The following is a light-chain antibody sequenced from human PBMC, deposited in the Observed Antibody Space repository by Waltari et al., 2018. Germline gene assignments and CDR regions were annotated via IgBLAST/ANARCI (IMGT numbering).Light chain of an antibody. CDR3: QVWHAAIDPGV. Sequence: SYVLTQPPSVSVAPGETARITCGGDNIGSYSVHWYQQKPGQAPVLVIFYASDRPSGIPGRFSGSNSGNTATLTISRVEAGDEANYYCQVWHAAIDPGVFGTGTEVTV. CDR2: YAS. CDR1: NIGSYS. J-gene: IGLJ1*01. V-gene: IGLV3-21*04.